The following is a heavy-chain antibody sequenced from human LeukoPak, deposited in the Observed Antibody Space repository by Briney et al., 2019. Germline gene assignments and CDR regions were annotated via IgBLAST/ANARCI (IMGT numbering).Heavy chain of an antibody. D-gene: IGHD4-17*01. CDR3: ARVRVHYGDYRSGYFDY. V-gene: IGHV4-38-2*02. CDR2: IYHSGST. J-gene: IGHJ4*02. Sequence: SETLSLTCTVSGYSISSGYYWGWIRQPPGKGLEWIGSIYHSGSTYYNPSLKSRVTISVDTSKNQFSLKLSSVTAADTAVYYCARVRVHYGDYRSGYFDYWGQGTLVTVSS. CDR1: GYSISSGYY.